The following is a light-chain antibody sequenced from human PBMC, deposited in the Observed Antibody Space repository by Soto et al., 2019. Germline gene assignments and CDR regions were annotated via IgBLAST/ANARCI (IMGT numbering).Light chain of an antibody. Sequence: QSALTQPASVSGSPGQSIAISCTGTSSDVGGYNYVSWYQQHPGKAPKLMVYDVINRPSGVSNRFSGSKSSNTASLTISGLQADDEADYYCSSYTSSSTRVFGTGTKVTVL. CDR2: DVI. J-gene: IGLJ1*01. CDR1: SSDVGGYNY. V-gene: IGLV2-14*01. CDR3: SSYTSSSTRV.